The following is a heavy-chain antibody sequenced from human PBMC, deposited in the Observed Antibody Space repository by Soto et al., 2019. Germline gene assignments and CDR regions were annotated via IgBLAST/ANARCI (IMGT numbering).Heavy chain of an antibody. V-gene: IGHV3-21*01. CDR2: ISSSSSYI. D-gene: IGHD4-17*01. J-gene: IGHJ4*02. Sequence: EVQLVESGGGLVKPGGSLRLSCAASGFTFSSYSMNWVRQAPGKGLEWVSSISSSSSYIYYADSVKGRFTISRDNAKNSLYLQMNSLRAEETAVYYCARERRYGGNSFDYWGQGTLVTVSS. CDR3: ARERRYGGNSFDY. CDR1: GFTFSSYS.